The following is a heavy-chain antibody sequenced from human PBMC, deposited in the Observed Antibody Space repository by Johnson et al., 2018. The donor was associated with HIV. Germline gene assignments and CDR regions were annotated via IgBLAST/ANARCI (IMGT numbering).Heavy chain of an antibody. Sequence: QVQLVESGGGVVQPGTSLILSCAASGFTFSYYSMHWVRQAPGKGLEWVALTSYDESDKFYADSVKGRFIISRDNPRNTLYLQMNGLRAEDTAVYYCAKGTNVQSWAFDIWGQGTVVTVSS. V-gene: IGHV3-30*04. CDR3: AKGTNVQSWAFDI. CDR2: TSYDESDK. J-gene: IGHJ3*02. D-gene: IGHD2-8*01. CDR1: GFTFSYYS.